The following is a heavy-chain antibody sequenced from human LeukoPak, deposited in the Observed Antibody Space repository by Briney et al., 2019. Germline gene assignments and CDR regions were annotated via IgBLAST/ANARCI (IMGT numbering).Heavy chain of an antibody. CDR1: GGTFSAYY. CDR2: INPTGGT. J-gene: IGHJ5*02. V-gene: IGHV4-34*01. CDR3: ARGRRIAVASFWFDP. Sequence: PSETLSLTCAVHGGTFSAYYWSWIRQPPGKGLEWVGEINPTGGTNYNPSLKSRVTMSIDTSKNHFSLNLTSVIAADTAVYYCARGRRIAVASFWFDPWGQGTLVTVSS. D-gene: IGHD6-19*01.